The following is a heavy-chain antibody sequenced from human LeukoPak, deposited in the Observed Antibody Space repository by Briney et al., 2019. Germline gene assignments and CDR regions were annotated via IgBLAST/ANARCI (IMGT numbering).Heavy chain of an antibody. J-gene: IGHJ6*03. Sequence: GGSLRLSCAASGFTFSSYEMNWVRQAPGKGMEWVAVISYDGSNKYYADSVKGRFTISRDNSKNTLYLQMNSLRAEDTAVYYCAKGGGYEAQYYYYYLDVWGKGTTVTISS. D-gene: IGHD5-12*01. CDR3: AKGGGYEAQYYYYYLDV. CDR1: GFTFSSYE. CDR2: ISYDGSNK. V-gene: IGHV3-30*18.